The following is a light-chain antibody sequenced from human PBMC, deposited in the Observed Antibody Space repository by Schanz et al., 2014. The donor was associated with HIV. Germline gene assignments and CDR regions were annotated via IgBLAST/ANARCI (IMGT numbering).Light chain of an antibody. CDR2: DVS. CDR1: SSNVGGDDY. Sequence: QSVLTQPASVSGSPGQSITISCKGTSSNVGGDDYAPRSQQHPGKAPKLIIYDVSNRPSGISYRFSGSKSGNTASLTISGLQAEDEGDYYCCSSLPRCTFVFGTGTKLTVL. J-gene: IGLJ1*01. V-gene: IGLV2-14*03. CDR3: CSSLPRCTFV.